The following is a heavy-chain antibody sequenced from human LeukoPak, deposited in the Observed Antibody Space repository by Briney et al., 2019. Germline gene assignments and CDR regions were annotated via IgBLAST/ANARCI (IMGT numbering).Heavy chain of an antibody. V-gene: IGHV1-69*13. CDR3: ARDGDGGNSHYFDY. CDR2: IIPIFGTA. J-gene: IGHJ4*02. Sequence: SVKVSCKASGYTFTSYYMHWVRQAPGQGLEWMGGIIPIFGTANYAQKFQGRVTITADESTSTAYMELSSLRSEDTAVYYCARDGDGGNSHYFDYWGQGTLVTVSS. CDR1: GYTFTSYY. D-gene: IGHD4-23*01.